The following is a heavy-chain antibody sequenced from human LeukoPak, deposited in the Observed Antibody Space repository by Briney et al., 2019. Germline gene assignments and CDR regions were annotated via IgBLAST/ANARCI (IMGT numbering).Heavy chain of an antibody. Sequence: ASVKVSCKASGYTFTSYAMNWVRQAPGQGLEWMGWISAYNGNTNYAQKFQGRVTMTRNTSISTAYMELSSLRSEDTALYYCARTKMVRGKPIDYWGQGTLVTVSS. J-gene: IGHJ4*02. D-gene: IGHD3-10*01. CDR3: ARTKMVRGKPIDY. CDR2: ISAYNGNT. CDR1: GYTFTSYA. V-gene: IGHV1-8*02.